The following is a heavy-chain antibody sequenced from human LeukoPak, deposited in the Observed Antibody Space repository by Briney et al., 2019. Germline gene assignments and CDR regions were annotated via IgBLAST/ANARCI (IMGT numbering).Heavy chain of an antibody. Sequence: SETLSLTCTVSGGSISSYYWSWIRQPAGKGLEWIGRIYTSGSTNYNPSLKSRVTMSVDTSKNQFSLKLSSVTAADTAVYYCARVRDPPVWTRIDYWGQGTLVTVSS. CDR3: ARVRDPPVWTRIDY. J-gene: IGHJ4*02. CDR2: IYTSGST. V-gene: IGHV4-4*07. D-gene: IGHD3/OR15-3a*01. CDR1: GGSISSYY.